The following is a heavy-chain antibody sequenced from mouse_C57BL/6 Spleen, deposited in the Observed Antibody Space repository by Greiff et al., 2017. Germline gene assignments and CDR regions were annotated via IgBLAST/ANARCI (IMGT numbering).Heavy chain of an antibody. V-gene: IGHV1-61*01. D-gene: IGHD1-1*01. CDR2: IYPSDSET. CDR1: GYTFTSYW. CDR3: ARSTTVVAYYFDY. Sequence: QVQLQQPGAELVRPGSSVKLSCKASGYTFTSYWMDWVKQRPGQGLEWIGNIYPSDSETHYNQKFKDKATLTVDKSSSTAYMQLSSLTSEDSAVDYCARSTTVVAYYFDYWGQGTTLTVSS. J-gene: IGHJ2*01.